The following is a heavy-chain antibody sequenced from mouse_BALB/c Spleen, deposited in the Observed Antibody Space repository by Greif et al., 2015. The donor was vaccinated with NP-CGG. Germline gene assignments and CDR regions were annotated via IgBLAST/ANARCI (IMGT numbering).Heavy chain of an antibody. Sequence: QVQLQQSGAELAKPGASVQMSCKASGYTFTSYWMHWVKQRPGQGLEWIGYINPSTGYTEYNQKFKDKATLTADKSSSTAYMQLSSLTSEDSAVYYCARRGTTVVASMDCWGQGTSVTVSS. CDR3: ARRGTTVVASMDC. V-gene: IGHV1-7*01. D-gene: IGHD1-1*01. CDR1: GYTFTSYW. CDR2: INPSTGYT. J-gene: IGHJ4*01.